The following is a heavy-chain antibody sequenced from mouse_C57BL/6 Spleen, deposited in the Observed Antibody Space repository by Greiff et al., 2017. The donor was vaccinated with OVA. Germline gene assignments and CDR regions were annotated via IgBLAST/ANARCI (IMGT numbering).Heavy chain of an antibody. D-gene: IGHD4-1*01. CDR2: IYPGNSDT. J-gene: IGHJ4*01. V-gene: IGHV1-5*01. Sequence: WVKQRPGQGLEWIGAIYPGNSDTSYNQKFKGKAKLTAVTSASTAYMELSSLTNEDSAVYYCTRGSLTGRYAMDYWGQGTSVTVSS. CDR3: TRGSLTGRYAMDY.